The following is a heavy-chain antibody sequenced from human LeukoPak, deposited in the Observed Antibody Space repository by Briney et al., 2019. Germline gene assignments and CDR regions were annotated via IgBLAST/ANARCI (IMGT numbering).Heavy chain of an antibody. J-gene: IGHJ4*02. D-gene: IGHD6-13*01. CDR1: GFTFSSYA. CDR2: ISRSGGST. V-gene: IGHV3-23*01. CDR3: TTVIAAAGMVDY. Sequence: PGGSLRLSCAASGFTFSSYAMNWVRQAPGKGLEWVSAISRSGGSTYYADSVKGRFTISRDNSKNTLYLQMNSPKTEDTAVYYCTTVIAAAGMVDYWGQGTLVTVSS.